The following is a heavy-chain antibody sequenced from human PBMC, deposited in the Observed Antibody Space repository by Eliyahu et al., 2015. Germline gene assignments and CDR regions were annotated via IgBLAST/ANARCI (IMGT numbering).Heavy chain of an antibody. V-gene: IGHV3-30*18. Sequence: QVQLVESGGGVVQPGRSLRLSCAASGFTFXSSGXXWXPPAPGKGLEWVAVISYDGSNKYYADSVKGRFTISRDNSKNTLYLQMNSLRAEDTAVYYCAKDGPRSYCSSTSCYDGDYYYGMDVWGQGTTVTVSS. CDR3: AKDGPRSYCSSTSCYDGDYYYGMDV. CDR1: GFTFXSSG. D-gene: IGHD2-2*01. CDR2: ISYDGSNK. J-gene: IGHJ6*02.